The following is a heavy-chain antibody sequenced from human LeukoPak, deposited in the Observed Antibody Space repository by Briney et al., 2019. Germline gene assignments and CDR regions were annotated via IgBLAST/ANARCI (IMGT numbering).Heavy chain of an antibody. Sequence: ASVKVSCKASGYTFASYAMHWVRQAPGQRLEWMGWINAGNGNTKYSQKFQGRVTITRDTSASTAYMELSSLRSEDTAVYYCARDSAPEAFDIWGQGTMVTVSS. CDR1: GYTFASYA. CDR2: INAGNGNT. V-gene: IGHV1-3*01. D-gene: IGHD3-10*01. CDR3: ARDSAPEAFDI. J-gene: IGHJ3*02.